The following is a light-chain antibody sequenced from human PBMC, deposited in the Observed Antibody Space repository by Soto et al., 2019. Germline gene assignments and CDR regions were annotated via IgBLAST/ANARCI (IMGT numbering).Light chain of an antibody. V-gene: IGLV2-14*01. CDR2: EVT. CDR1: SSDFGGYNF. J-gene: IGLJ1*01. CDR3: GSYSSTTTREV. Sequence: QSALTQPASVSGSPGQSITISCTGASSDFGGYNFVSWYQHHPGTPPKLIIYEVTHRPSGVSHRFSGSKSANTASLTISGLQVEDEADYFCGSYSSTTTREVFGTGTKVTVL.